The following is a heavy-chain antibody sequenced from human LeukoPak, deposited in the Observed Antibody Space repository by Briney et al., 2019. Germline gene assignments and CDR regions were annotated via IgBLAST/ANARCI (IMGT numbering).Heavy chain of an antibody. D-gene: IGHD3-10*01. V-gene: IGHV1-69*13. CDR3: ARDYYGSGSYYKLAY. CDR2: IIPIFGTA. J-gene: IGHJ4*02. CDR1: GYTFTSYY. Sequence: GASVKNSCKASGYTFTSYYMHWVREAPGQGLEWMGGIIPIFGTANYAQKFQGRVTITADESTSTAYMELSSLRSEDTAVYYCARDYYGSGSYYKLAYWGQGTLVTVSS.